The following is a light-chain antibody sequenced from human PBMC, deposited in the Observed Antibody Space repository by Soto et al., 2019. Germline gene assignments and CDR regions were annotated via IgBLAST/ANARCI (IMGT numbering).Light chain of an antibody. CDR2: DAS. CDR1: QDIGTY. J-gene: IGKJ1*01. Sequence: AIRMTQSPSSFSASTGDRVSITGRATQDIGTYLAWYQQIPGKAPKLLIYDASTLQTGVTSRFSGSGSGTEFTLTISNLQPEDFATYYCLPHNSFPRTFGQGTQVEIK. V-gene: IGKV1-8*01. CDR3: LPHNSFPRT.